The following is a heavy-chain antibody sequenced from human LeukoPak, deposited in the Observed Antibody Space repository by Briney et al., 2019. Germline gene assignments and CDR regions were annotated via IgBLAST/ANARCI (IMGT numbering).Heavy chain of an antibody. J-gene: IGHJ3*02. D-gene: IGHD6-13*01. CDR1: GFTVSRKY. Sequence: GGSLRLSCAASGFTVSRKYMSWVRQAPGKGLEWVSIIYSGGNTYYEDSGKGRFTISRDNSKNALYLQINSMRAEDTAVYYCARDTIAATGTVHAFDIWGLGTMVTVSS. CDR3: ARDTIAATGTVHAFDI. CDR2: IYSGGNT. V-gene: IGHV3-66*02.